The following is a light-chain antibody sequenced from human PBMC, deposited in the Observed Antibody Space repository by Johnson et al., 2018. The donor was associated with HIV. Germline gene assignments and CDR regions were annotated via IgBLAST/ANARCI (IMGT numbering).Light chain of an antibody. V-gene: IGLV1-51*02. CDR3: GTWDTSLGAQYV. CDR2: ENN. CDR1: SSNIGNNY. Sequence: QSVLTQPPSVSAAPGQKVTISCSGSSSNIGNNYVSWYQQLPGTAPTLLIYENNKRPSGIPDRFSDSQSDTSATLAITGLQTGDESSYYCGTWDTSLGAQYVFGTGTKVTVL. J-gene: IGLJ1*01.